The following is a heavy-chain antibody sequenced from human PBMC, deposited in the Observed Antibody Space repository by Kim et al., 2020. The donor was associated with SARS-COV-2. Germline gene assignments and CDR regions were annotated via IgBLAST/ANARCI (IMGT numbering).Heavy chain of an antibody. CDR1: GFTFHTYW. Sequence: GGSLRLSCAASGFTFHTYWMSWVRQAPGKGLEWVANIKRDGSEKYYVDSVKGRFTISRDNAKSSLYLQMSSLRAEDTAVYYCARHVVAADAECFQHWGQGTLVTVSS. V-gene: IGHV3-7*05. D-gene: IGHD2-15*01. CDR2: IKRDGSEK. CDR3: ARHVVAADAECFQH. J-gene: IGHJ1*01.